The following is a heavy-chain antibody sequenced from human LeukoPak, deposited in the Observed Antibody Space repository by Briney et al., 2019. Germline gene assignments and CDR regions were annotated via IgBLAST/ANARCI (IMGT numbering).Heavy chain of an antibody. Sequence: ASVKVSCKASGGTFSSYAISWVRQAPGQGLEWMGGIIPIFGTANYAQKFQGRVTITTDESTSTAYMELSSLRSEDTAVYYCAGVAAADYYYMDVWGKGTTVTVSS. D-gene: IGHD6-13*01. CDR3: AGVAAADYYYMDV. V-gene: IGHV1-69*05. J-gene: IGHJ6*03. CDR2: IIPIFGTA. CDR1: GGTFSSYA.